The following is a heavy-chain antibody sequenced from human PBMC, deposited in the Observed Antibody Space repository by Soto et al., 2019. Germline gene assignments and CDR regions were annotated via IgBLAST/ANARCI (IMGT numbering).Heavy chain of an antibody. CDR2: IYYSGST. CDR1: GGSISSYY. J-gene: IGHJ4*02. D-gene: IGHD6-19*01. Sequence: SETLSLTCTVSGGSISSYYWSWLRQPPGKGLEWIGYIYYSGSTNYNPSLKSRVTISVDTSKNQFSLKLSSVTAADTAVYYCARVKGIAVAENYFDYWGQGTLVTVSS. CDR3: ARVKGIAVAENYFDY. V-gene: IGHV4-59*01.